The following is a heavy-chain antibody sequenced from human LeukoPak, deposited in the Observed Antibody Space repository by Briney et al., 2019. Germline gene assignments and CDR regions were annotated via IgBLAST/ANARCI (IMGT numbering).Heavy chain of an antibody. V-gene: IGHV3-48*01. Sequence: PGGSLRLSCAASGFTFSSYSMNWVRQAPGKGLEWVSYISSSSSTIYYADSVKGRFTISRDNAKNSLYLQMNSLRAEDTAVYFCAKGTSGIIAGGHDYYMDVWGKGTTVTISS. D-gene: IGHD6-13*01. J-gene: IGHJ6*03. CDR1: GFTFSSYS. CDR2: ISSSSSTI. CDR3: AKGTSGIIAGGHDYYMDV.